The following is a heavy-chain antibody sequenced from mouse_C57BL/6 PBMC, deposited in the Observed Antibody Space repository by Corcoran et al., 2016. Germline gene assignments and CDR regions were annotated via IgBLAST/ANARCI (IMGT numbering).Heavy chain of an antibody. CDR2: INPNNGGT. V-gene: IGHV1-26*01. CDR3: ARSEYGNPALFAY. CDR1: GYTFTDYY. Sequence: EVQLQQSGPELVKPGASVKISCKASGYTFTDYYMNWVKQSHGKSLEWIGDINPNNGGTSYNQKFKGKATLTVDKSSSTAYMELRSLTSEDSAVYYCARSEYGNPALFAYWGQGTLVTVSA. J-gene: IGHJ3*01. D-gene: IGHD2-1*01.